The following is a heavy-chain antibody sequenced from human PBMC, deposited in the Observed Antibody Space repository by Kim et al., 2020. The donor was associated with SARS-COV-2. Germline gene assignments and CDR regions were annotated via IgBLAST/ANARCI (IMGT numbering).Heavy chain of an antibody. V-gene: IGHV6-1*01. J-gene: IGHJ6*02. Sequence: SQTLSLTCAISGDSVSSNSAAWNWIRQSPSRGLEWLGRTYYRSKWYNDYAVSVKSRITINPDTSKNQFSLQLNSVTPEDTAVYYCAREDSSGYCSGGSCYNYYYYYYGMDVWGQGTTVTVSS. CDR2: TYYRSKWYN. CDR3: AREDSSGYCSGGSCYNYYYYYYGMDV. D-gene: IGHD2-15*01. CDR1: GDSVSSNSAA.